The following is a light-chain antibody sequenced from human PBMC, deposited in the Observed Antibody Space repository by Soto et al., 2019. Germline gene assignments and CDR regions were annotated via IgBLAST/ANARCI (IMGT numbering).Light chain of an antibody. Sequence: QSVLTQPPSVSGAPGQRVTISCTGSSSNIGAGYDVHWYQQLPGTAPKLLIYGNSNRPSGVPDRFSGSKSGTSASLAITGLHAEDEADYYCQSYDSSLRSFYVFGNGTKLTVL. CDR1: SSNIGAGYD. CDR2: GNS. CDR3: QSYDSSLRSFYV. V-gene: IGLV1-40*01. J-gene: IGLJ1*01.